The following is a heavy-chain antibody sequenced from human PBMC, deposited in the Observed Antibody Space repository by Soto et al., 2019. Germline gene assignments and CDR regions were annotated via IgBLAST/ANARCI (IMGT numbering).Heavy chain of an antibody. CDR2: INPKSCGT. CDR3: ATDRVAFDM. J-gene: IGHJ3*02. CDR1: GYMFTGYY. Sequence: ASVKVSCKASGYMFTGYYIHWVRQAPGQGLEWMGWINPKSCGTKYAEKFQGRVSMTGDTSITTAYLELSSLTSDDTAVYYCATDRVAFDMWGQGTKVTVSS. V-gene: IGHV1-2*02. D-gene: IGHD3-22*01.